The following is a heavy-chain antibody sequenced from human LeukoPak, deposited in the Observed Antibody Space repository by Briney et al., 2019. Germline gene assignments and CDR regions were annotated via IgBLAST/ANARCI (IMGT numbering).Heavy chain of an antibody. V-gene: IGHV4-59*01. D-gene: IGHD3-22*01. Sequence: SETLSLTCTVSGGSIRSYHWSWIRQPPGNRLEWIGYIYYTGSTNYNPSLKSRVTISLDTPKNQFSLKLSSVTAADTAVYYCARVPSWYYYDSSGPDYFYTMDVWGKGTTVTVSS. CDR3: ARVPSWYYYDSSGPDYFYTMDV. J-gene: IGHJ6*03. CDR1: GGSIRSYH. CDR2: IYYTGST.